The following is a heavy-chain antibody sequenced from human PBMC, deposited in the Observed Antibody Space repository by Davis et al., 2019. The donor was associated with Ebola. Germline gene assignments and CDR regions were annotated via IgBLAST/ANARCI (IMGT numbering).Heavy chain of an antibody. CDR3: ARVGQLWLKESYYYYGMDV. D-gene: IGHD5-18*01. Sequence: AASVKVSCKASGGTFSSYTINWVRQATGQGLEWMGWMNPNSGNTGYAQKFQGRVTMTRNTSISTAYMELSSLRSEDTAVYYCARVGQLWLKESYYYYGMDVWGKGTTVTVSS. V-gene: IGHV1-8*02. CDR2: MNPNSGNT. J-gene: IGHJ6*04. CDR1: GGTFSSYT.